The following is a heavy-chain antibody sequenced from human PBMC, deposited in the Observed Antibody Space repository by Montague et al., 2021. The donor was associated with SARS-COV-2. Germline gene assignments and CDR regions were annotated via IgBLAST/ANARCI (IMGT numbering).Heavy chain of an antibody. D-gene: IGHD3-22*01. CDR2: YHTSGTT. J-gene: IGHJ4*02. CDR1: GGSISSSSYY. V-gene: IGHV4-39*01. CDR3: DGSSEEEYYFDY. Sequence: SETLSLTCIVSGGSISSSSYYSGWIRQPPGKGLEGVGSYHTSGTTYNHPSLKSRVTISVDTSKNQFSLMLSSVTAADTAVYYCDGSSEEEYYFDYWGQGTLVTVSS.